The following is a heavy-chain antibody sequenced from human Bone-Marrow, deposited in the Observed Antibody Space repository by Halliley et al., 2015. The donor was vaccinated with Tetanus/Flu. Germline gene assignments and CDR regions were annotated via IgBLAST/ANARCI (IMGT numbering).Heavy chain of an antibody. V-gene: IGHV3-30-3*01. J-gene: IGHJ5*02. CDR2: ISHDGSSK. Sequence: SLRLSCSASGFRFSDYAMHWVRLAPGKGLEWVTTISHDGSSKNYADSVKGRFTISRDNSKDTVRLQMNSLRPEDTAVYYCARDGSSGYYIINFYDPWGQGTLVTVSS. D-gene: IGHD3-22*01. CDR3: ARDGSSGYYIINFYDP. CDR1: GFRFSDYA.